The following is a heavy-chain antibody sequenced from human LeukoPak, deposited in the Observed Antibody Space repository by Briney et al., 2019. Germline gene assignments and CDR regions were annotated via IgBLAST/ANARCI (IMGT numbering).Heavy chain of an antibody. D-gene: IGHD6-19*01. V-gene: IGHV3-33*01. CDR1: GFTFSSYG. Sequence: GRSLRLSCAASGFTFSSYGMHWVRQAPGKGLEWVAVIWYDGSNKYYADSVKGRFTISRDNSKNPLYLQMNSLRAEDTAVYYCARGDSSGPLDYWGQGTLVTVSS. CDR2: IWYDGSNK. J-gene: IGHJ4*02. CDR3: ARGDSSGPLDY.